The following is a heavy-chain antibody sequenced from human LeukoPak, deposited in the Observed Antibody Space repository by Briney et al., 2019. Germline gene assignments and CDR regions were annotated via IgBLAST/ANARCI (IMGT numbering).Heavy chain of an antibody. J-gene: IGHJ3*02. CDR1: GGSFSGYY. D-gene: IGHD2-15*01. V-gene: IGHV4-34*01. Sequence: SETLSLTCAVYGGSFSGYYWSWIRQPPGKGLEWIGEINHSGSTNYNPSLKSRVTISVDTSKNQFSLKLSSVTAADTAVYYCARGLVVVAATHGIRAFDIWGQGTMVTVSS. CDR3: ARGLVVVAATHGIRAFDI. CDR2: INHSGST.